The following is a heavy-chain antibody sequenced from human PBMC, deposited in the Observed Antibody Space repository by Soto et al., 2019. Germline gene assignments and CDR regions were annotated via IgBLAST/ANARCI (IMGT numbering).Heavy chain of an antibody. CDR3: ARDLAAVPRAFDY. CDR1: GGSISSYF. Sequence: SETLSLTCTVSGGSISSYFYIWVRQPPGKGLEWIGSVYYTGTTDYNPSLKSRATISVDTSKTQFSLNLRSVTAADTAVYYCARDLAAVPRAFDYWGRGTLVTVSS. CDR2: VYYTGTT. V-gene: IGHV4-59*01. J-gene: IGHJ4*02. D-gene: IGHD6-13*01.